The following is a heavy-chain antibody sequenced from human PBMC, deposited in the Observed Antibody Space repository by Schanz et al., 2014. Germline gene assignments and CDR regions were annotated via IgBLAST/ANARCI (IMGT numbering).Heavy chain of an antibody. CDR1: GFTFSKYG. D-gene: IGHD3-10*01. Sequence: QVQLVESGGGVVQPGRSLRLSCAASGFTFSKYGVHWVRQAPGKGLEWVAVIWYNGSNKYYADSVRGRFTISRDNSKNTLYLQMDSLRAEDTAVYYCARGIITMVRGGDVGAFDMWGQGTMVTVSS. J-gene: IGHJ3*02. CDR3: ARGIITMVRGGDVGAFDM. V-gene: IGHV3-33*01. CDR2: IWYNGSNK.